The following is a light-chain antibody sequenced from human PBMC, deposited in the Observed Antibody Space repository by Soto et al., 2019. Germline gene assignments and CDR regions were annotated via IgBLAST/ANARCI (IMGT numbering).Light chain of an antibody. CDR1: QSISSW. J-gene: IGKJ3*01. CDR2: KAS. CDR3: QPFNTYPRT. Sequence: DSQITQSPATLSASVGDIVTITCRASQSISSWLAWYQQKPGKAPKLLIYKASSLESGVPSRFSGSGSGTEFTLTISSLQPDDFATYYCQPFNTYPRTFGPGATVDIK. V-gene: IGKV1-5*03.